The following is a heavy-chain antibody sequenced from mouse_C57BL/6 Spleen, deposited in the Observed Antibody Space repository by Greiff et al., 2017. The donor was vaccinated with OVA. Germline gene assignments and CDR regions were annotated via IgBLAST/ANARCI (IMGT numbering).Heavy chain of an antibody. CDR2: IHPNSGST. D-gene: IGHD1-1*01. V-gene: IGHV1-64*01. CDR3: ARSYYGSSYGYFDY. J-gene: IGHJ2*01. CDR1: GYTFTSYW. Sequence: VKLQQPGAELVKPGASVKLSCKASGYTFTSYWMHWVKQRPGQGLEWIGMIHPNSGSTNYNEKFQSKATLTVDKSSRTAYMQLSSLTSEDSAVYYCARSYYGSSYGYFDYWGQGTTLTVSS.